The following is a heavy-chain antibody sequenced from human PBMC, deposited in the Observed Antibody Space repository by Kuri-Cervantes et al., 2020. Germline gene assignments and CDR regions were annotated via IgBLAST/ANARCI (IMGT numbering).Heavy chain of an antibody. CDR2: ISRNSSSI. CDR1: GFTFDDYA. J-gene: IGHJ4*02. CDR3: ATLLRILISYYPDY. Sequence: SQKISCAASGFTFDDYAMHWVRQAPGEGLEWVSGISRNSSSIGYADSEKGRFTISRDNAKNSLYLQMSSLRAEATAVYYWATLLRILISYYPDYWGQGTLVTVSS. V-gene: IGHV3-9*01. D-gene: IGHD3-9*01.